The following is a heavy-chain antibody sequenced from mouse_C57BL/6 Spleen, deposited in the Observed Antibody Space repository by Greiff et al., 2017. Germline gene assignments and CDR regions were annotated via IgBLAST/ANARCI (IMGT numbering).Heavy chain of an antibody. CDR3: ARGGTAQATGDY. CDR1: GYSITSGYY. V-gene: IGHV3-6*01. J-gene: IGHJ2*01. D-gene: IGHD3-2*02. Sequence: ESGPGLVKPSQSLSLTCSVTGYSITSGYYWNWIRQFPGNKLEWMGYISYDGSNNYNPSLKNRISITRDTSKNQFFLKLNSVTTEDTATYYCARGGTAQATGDYWGQGTTLTVSS. CDR2: ISYDGSN.